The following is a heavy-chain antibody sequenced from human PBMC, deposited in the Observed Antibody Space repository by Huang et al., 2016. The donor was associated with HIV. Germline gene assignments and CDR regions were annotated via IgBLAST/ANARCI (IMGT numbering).Heavy chain of an antibody. J-gene: IGHJ4*02. D-gene: IGHD1-26*01. V-gene: IGHV4-34*01. CDR3: ARDGPERSSGNYGASDY. CDR1: GVSFSGYY. CDR2: INESGST. Sequence: QVQLQQWGAGLLKPSETLSLTCAVYGVSFSGYYWSWIRQPPGKGLEWIGEINESGSTHYTPPLKSRVTVSVDTSKNQFSLRLSSVTAADTAVYYCARDGPERSSGNYGASDYWGQGTLVTVSS.